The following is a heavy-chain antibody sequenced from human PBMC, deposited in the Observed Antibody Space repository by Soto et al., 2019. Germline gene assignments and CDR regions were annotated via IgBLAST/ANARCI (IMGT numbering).Heavy chain of an antibody. CDR3: ARQIYDSDTGPNFQYYFDS. D-gene: IGHD3-22*01. CDR2: IGTAGDT. J-gene: IGHJ4*02. CDR1: GFTFSSYD. Sequence: GSLRLSCAASGFTFSSYDMHWVRQATGKGLEWVSAIGTAGDTYYPGSVKGRFTISRENAKNSLYLQMNSLRAGDTAVYYCARQIYDSDTGPNFQYYFDSWGQGTPVTVSS. V-gene: IGHV3-13*01.